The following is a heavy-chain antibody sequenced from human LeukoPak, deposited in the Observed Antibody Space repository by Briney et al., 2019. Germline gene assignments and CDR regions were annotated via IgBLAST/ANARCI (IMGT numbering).Heavy chain of an antibody. CDR3: ARGVVVVPATTPSYNWFDP. CDR1: GGSFSGYY. D-gene: IGHD2-2*01. V-gene: IGHV4-34*01. Sequence: PSETLSLTCAVYGGSFSGYYWSWIRQPPGKGLEWIGEINHSGSTNYNPSLKSRVTISVDTSKNQFSLKLSSVTAADTAVYYCARGVVVVPATTPSYNWFDPWGQGTLVTVSS. CDR2: INHSGST. J-gene: IGHJ5*02.